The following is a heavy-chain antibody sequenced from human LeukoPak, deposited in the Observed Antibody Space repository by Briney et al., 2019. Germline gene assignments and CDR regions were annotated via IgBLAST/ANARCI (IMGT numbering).Heavy chain of an antibody. CDR2: MNPNSGNT. J-gene: IGHJ6*03. CDR1: GYTFTSYD. D-gene: IGHD2-2*02. Sequence: ASVKVSCKASGYTFTSYDINWVRQATGQGLEWMGWMNPNSGNTGYAQKFQGRVTITRNTSISTAYMELSSLRSEDTPVYYCARKMGPVPAAIRFGYYYYMDVWGKGTTVTVSS. V-gene: IGHV1-8*03. CDR3: ARKMGPVPAAIRFGYYYYMDV.